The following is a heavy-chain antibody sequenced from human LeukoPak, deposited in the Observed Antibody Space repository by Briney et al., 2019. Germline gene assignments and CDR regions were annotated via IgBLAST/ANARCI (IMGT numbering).Heavy chain of an antibody. D-gene: IGHD1-26*01. CDR3: AHETVGATLFFDY. J-gene: IGHJ4*02. V-gene: IGHV4-4*07. CDR2: IYSNGHT. CDR1: GGSIISYH. Sequence: SETLSLTCTVSGGSIISYHWSWIRQPAGKGLEWIGRIYSNGHTKYNPSLKSRVTMSVDTSKNQFSLKLSSVTAADTAVYYCAHETVGATLFFDYWGQGTLVTVSS.